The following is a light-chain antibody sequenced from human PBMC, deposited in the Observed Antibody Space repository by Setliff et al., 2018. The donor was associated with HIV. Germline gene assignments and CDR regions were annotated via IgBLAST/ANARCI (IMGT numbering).Light chain of an antibody. CDR1: SSDVGGYNY. CDR3: CSYAGSGPV. V-gene: IGLV2-23*02. Sequence: QSVLTQPASVSGSPGQSITLSCTGTSSDVGGYNYVSWYQQHPDKAPKLVIYDVKNRPSGVSDRFSGSKSGNTASLTISGLQAEDEADYYCCSYAGSGPVFGAGTKVTVL. J-gene: IGLJ1*01. CDR2: DVK.